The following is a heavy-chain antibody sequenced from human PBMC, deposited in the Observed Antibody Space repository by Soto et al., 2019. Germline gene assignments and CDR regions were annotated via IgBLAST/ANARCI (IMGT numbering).Heavy chain of an antibody. Sequence: SVKVSCTASAGTFSSYAISWVRQAPGQGLEWMGGIIPIFGTANYAQKFQGRVTITADKSTSTAYMELSSLRSEDTAVYYCARDSAGIAAAGIDYFDYWGQGTLVTVSS. D-gene: IGHD6-13*01. CDR3: ARDSAGIAAAGIDYFDY. V-gene: IGHV1-69*06. J-gene: IGHJ4*02. CDR2: IIPIFGTA. CDR1: AGTFSSYA.